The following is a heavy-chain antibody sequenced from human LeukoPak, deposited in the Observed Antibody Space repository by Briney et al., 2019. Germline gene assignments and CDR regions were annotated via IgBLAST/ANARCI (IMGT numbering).Heavy chain of an antibody. Sequence: ASVKVSCKASGYTFTSYDINWVRQATGQGLEWMGWMNPNSGNTGYAQKFQGRVTMTRNTSISTAYMELSSLRSEDTAVYYCALAAASYYYYYGMDVWGQGTTVTVSS. J-gene: IGHJ6*02. CDR2: MNPNSGNT. CDR1: GYTFTSYD. CDR3: ALAAASYYYYYGMDV. D-gene: IGHD6-13*01. V-gene: IGHV1-8*01.